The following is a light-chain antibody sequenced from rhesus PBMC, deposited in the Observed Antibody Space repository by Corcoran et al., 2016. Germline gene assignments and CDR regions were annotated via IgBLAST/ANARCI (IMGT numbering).Light chain of an antibody. V-gene: IGKV3-31*02. CDR3: QETSNLWT. Sequence: EIVMTQSPATLSLSPGETATISCRTSQSVSNYLAWYQQKPGQAPRLLIYGASSRATGIPERFSGSGAGTDCTLTISSLEPEDFAVYYCQETSNLWTFGQGTKVEIK. J-gene: IGKJ1*01. CDR1: QSVSNY. CDR2: GAS.